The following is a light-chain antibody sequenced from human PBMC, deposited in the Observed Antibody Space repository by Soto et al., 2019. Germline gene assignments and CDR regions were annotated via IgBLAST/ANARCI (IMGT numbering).Light chain of an antibody. Sequence: EIVMTQSPATLSVSPGERATLSCRASQSVSSNLAWYQQKPGQAPRLLIYGASTRATGITARFRGGGSGTECTLTSSSLRSEDFAVYYGQQYNNWPPYTFGQGTKLEIK. J-gene: IGKJ2*01. V-gene: IGKV3-15*01. CDR3: QQYNNWPPYT. CDR1: QSVSSN. CDR2: GAS.